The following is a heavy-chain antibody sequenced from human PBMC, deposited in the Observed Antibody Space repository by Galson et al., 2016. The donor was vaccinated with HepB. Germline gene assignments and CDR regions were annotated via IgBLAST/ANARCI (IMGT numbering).Heavy chain of an antibody. V-gene: IGHV3-48*01. CDR1: GLTFSSYG. CDR3: ARDNYDSSGYYYSDLSFYGMGV. Sequence: SLRLSCAASGLTFSSYGMHWVRQAPGKGLECVSYISSSGSIIYYADSVKGRFTIPRDNSKNTLYLQMNSLRAEDTAVYYCARDNYDSSGYYYSDLSFYGMGVWGQGTTVTVSS. J-gene: IGHJ6*02. CDR2: ISSSGSII. D-gene: IGHD3-22*01.